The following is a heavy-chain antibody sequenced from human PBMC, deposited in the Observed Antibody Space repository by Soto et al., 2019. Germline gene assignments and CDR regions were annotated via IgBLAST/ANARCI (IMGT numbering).Heavy chain of an antibody. J-gene: IGHJ5*02. CDR3: VRDRYSSSGWFDP. CDR1: GDSVSSYSAA. D-gene: IGHD3-10*01. CDR2: TYYRPRFFS. V-gene: IGHV6-1*01. Sequence: PSQTLSLTCAISGDSVSSYSAAWNWIGQSPSGGLEWLGRTYYRPRFFSDYAESVKSRIIINPDTSTNQFSLQLKSVTPEDTAVYYCVRDRYSSSGWFDPWGQGTPVTVSS.